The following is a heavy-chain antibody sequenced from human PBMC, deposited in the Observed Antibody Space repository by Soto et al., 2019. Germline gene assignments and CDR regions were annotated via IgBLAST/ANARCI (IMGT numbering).Heavy chain of an antibody. V-gene: IGHV4-4*02. CDR2: IYHRGGT. CDR1: GGSISSENW. Sequence: QVQLQESGPGLVNPSGTLSLTCRVSGGSISSENWWSWVRQPPGKGLEWIGEIYHRGGTNYNPSLKSRVTISVDKSKNQFSLKLTSVTAADTAFYSCAAGRGYSSAWFDYWGQGTLVTVSS. D-gene: IGHD6-19*01. CDR3: AAGRGYSSAWFDY. J-gene: IGHJ4*02.